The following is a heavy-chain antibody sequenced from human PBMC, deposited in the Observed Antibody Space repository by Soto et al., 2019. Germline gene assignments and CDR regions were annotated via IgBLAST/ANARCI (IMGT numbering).Heavy chain of an antibody. CDR3: TRGHRSRRSWLDP. CDR2: VNHSGEA. J-gene: IGHJ5*02. V-gene: IGHV4-34*01. Sequence: ASETLSLTCVVYGGSFRNYYWIWVRQPPGKGLEWIGEVNHSGEATYNPSLQSRGTISLDTSNNHFSLKMTSLTAADTDLYFCTRGHRSRRSWLDPLGQGTKGAASS. CDR1: GGSFRNYY.